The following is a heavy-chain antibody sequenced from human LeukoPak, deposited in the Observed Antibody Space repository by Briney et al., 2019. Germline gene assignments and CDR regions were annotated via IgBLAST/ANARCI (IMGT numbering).Heavy chain of an antibody. J-gene: IGHJ4*02. CDR3: TKSRSGWYWNDY. D-gene: IGHD6-19*01. V-gene: IGHV3-21*01. Sequence: PGGPLRLSCAASGFTFSSYSMNWVRKAPGKGLEWVSSISSSSSYIYYADSVKGRFTISRDNAKNSLYVQMNSLRAEDTAVYYCTKSRSGWYWNDYWGQGTLVTVCS. CDR1: GFTFSSYS. CDR2: ISSSSSYI.